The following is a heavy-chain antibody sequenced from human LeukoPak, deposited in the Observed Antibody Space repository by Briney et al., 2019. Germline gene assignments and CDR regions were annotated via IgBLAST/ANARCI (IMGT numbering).Heavy chain of an antibody. D-gene: IGHD3-22*01. CDR2: IYPGDSDT. Sequence: GESLKISCKGSGYSFTSYWIGWVRQMPGKGLEWMGIIYPGDSDTRYSPPFQGQVTISADKSISTAYLQWSSLKASDTAMYYCARTTHHYDSSIDAFDIWGQGTMVTVSS. V-gene: IGHV5-51*01. J-gene: IGHJ3*02. CDR1: GYSFTSYW. CDR3: ARTTHHYDSSIDAFDI.